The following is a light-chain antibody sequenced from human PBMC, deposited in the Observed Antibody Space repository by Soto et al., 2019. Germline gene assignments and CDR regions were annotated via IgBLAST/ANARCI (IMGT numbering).Light chain of an antibody. CDR1: SSNIGAGYD. V-gene: IGLV1-40*01. Sequence: QAVVTQPPSVSGAPGQRVTISCTGSSSNIGAGYDVHWYQQLPGTAPKLLSYGNSNRPSGVPDRFSGSKSGTSASLAITGLQAEDEADYYCQSYDSSHVVFGGGTKLTVL. J-gene: IGLJ2*01. CDR2: GNS. CDR3: QSYDSSHVV.